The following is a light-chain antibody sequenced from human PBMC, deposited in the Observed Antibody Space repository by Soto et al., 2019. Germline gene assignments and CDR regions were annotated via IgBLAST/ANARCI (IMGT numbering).Light chain of an antibody. CDR1: QSLSSN. CDR3: QQYHSSPLT. V-gene: IGKV3-20*01. J-gene: IGKJ1*01. Sequence: DTVLTQSPATLSVSPGERATLSCLASQSLSSNLAWYQQKPGQAPRLLIYHTSNRATGIPDRFSASGSGTDFTLTISRLEPEDFAVYYCQQYHSSPLTFGQGTKVDIK. CDR2: HTS.